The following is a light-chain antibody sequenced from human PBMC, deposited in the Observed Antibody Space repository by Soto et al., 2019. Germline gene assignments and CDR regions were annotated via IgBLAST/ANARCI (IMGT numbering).Light chain of an antibody. J-gene: IGLJ3*02. CDR2: LNSDGSH. Sequence: QSVLTQSPSASASLGASVKLTCTLSSGHSSYAIAWHQPQPEKGPRYLMKLNSDGSHSKGDGIPDRFSGSSSGAERYLTISRLQSEDEADYYCQTWGTGIQVFGGGTKLTVL. V-gene: IGLV4-69*01. CDR1: SGHSSYA. CDR3: QTWGTGIQV.